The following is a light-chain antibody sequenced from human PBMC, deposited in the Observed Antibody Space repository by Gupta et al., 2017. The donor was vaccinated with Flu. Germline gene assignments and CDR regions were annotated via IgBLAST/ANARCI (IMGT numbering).Light chain of an antibody. Sequence: PVTLGQPASISCRSSQSLVHSDGNTYLNWYQQRPGQSPRRLIYKISNRDSGVPDRFSGSGSGTDFTLKISRGEAEDVGVYYGRQATHWLYTFGQGTKL. CDR1: QSLVHSDGNTY. CDR2: KIS. J-gene: IGKJ2*01. V-gene: IGKV2-30*02. CDR3: RQATHWLYT.